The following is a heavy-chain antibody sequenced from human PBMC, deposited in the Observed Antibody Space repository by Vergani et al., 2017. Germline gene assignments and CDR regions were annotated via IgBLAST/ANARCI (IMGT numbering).Heavy chain of an antibody. V-gene: IGHV2-70*04. CDR1: GFSLSTSGMR. J-gene: IGHJ4*02. CDR2: IDWDDDK. CDR3: ARTADYGDYAAWAPFDY. D-gene: IGHD4-17*01. Sequence: QVTLKESGPALVKPTQTLTLTCTFSGFSLSTSGMRVSWIRQPPGKALEWLARIDWDDDKFYSTSLKXRLTISKDTSKNQVVLTMTNMDPVDTATYYCARTADYGDYAAWAPFDYWGQGTLVTVSS.